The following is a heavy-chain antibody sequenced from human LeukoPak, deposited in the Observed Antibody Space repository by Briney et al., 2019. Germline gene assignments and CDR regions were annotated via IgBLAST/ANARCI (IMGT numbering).Heavy chain of an antibody. Sequence: SETLSLTCTVSGGSISTYYWSWIRQSPGKGLEWIGYIYYSGGTNYNPSLKRRVTLSIDASKNQFSLRLSSVTAADTAIYYCARDNPANWFDPWGQGTLVTVSS. V-gene: IGHV4-59*01. D-gene: IGHD1-14*01. CDR2: IYYSGGT. CDR3: ARDNPANWFDP. CDR1: GGSISTYY. J-gene: IGHJ5*02.